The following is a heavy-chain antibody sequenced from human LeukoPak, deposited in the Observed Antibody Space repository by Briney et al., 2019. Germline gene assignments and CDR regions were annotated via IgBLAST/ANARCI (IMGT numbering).Heavy chain of an antibody. D-gene: IGHD1-1*01. CDR1: GYTFTGYY. J-gene: IGHJ4*02. Sequence: ASVKVSCKASGYTFTGYYMHWVRQAPGQGLEWMGWINPNSGGTNYAQKFQGRVTMTRDTSISTAYMELSRLRSDDTAVYYCARDLIQLELYYFDYWGREPWSPSPQ. V-gene: IGHV1-2*02. CDR3: ARDLIQLELYYFDY. CDR2: INPNSGGT.